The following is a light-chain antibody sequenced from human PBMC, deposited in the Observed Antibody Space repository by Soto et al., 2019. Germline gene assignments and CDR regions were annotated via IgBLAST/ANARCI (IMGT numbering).Light chain of an antibody. CDR3: QQYGSSPVT. CDR2: DAS. V-gene: IGKV3-20*01. J-gene: IGKJ1*01. CDR1: QSVSSY. Sequence: EIVLAQSPATLSLSPMEIATLSFRASQSVSSYLAWYQQKPGQAPRLLIYDASSRATGIPDRFSGSGSGTDFTLTISRLEPEDFAVYYCQQYGSSPVTFGQGTKVDIK.